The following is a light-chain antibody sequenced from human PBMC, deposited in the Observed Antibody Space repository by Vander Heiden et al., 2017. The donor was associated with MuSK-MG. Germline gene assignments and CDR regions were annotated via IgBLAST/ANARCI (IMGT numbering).Light chain of an antibody. CDR2: GAS. J-gene: IGKJ2*01. V-gene: IGKV3-20*01. CDR3: QQYGGSPPMYT. CDR1: QSVTSTY. Sequence: EIVLTQSPGTLSLSPGERATLSCRASQSVTSTYLAWYRQKPGQSPRLLIYGASNRATGIPDRFSGSGSGTDFTLTISRLEPEDFGVYFCQQYGGSPPMYTFGQGTKLEI.